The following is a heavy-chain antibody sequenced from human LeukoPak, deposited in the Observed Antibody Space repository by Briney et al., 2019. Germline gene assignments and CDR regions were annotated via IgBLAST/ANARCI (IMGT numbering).Heavy chain of an antibody. D-gene: IGHD3-16*01. J-gene: IGHJ4*02. Sequence: GGSLRLSCAASGFTFSSFEMNWVRQAQGKGLEWVSYISSGGSTIYYADSVKGRFTISRDNAKNSLYLQMNSRRVGDTAVYYCASRGVYYDYILGSWGQGTLVTVSS. V-gene: IGHV3-48*03. CDR1: GFTFSSFE. CDR2: ISSGGSTI. CDR3: ASRGVYYDYILGS.